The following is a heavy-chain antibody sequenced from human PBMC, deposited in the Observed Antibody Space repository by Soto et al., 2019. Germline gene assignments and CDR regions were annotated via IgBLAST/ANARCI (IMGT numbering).Heavy chain of an antibody. CDR1: GGSISSSSYY. V-gene: IGHV4-39*01. CDR3: ARGDGLSMVRGVTPWIYYYYGMDV. J-gene: IGHJ6*02. CDR2: IYYSGST. Sequence: SETLSLTCTVSGGSISSSSYYWGWFRQPPGKGLEGIGSIYYSGSTYYNPSLKSRVTISVDTSKNQFSLKLSSVTAADTAVYYCARGDGLSMVRGVTPWIYYYYGMDVWGQGTTVTVSS. D-gene: IGHD3-10*01.